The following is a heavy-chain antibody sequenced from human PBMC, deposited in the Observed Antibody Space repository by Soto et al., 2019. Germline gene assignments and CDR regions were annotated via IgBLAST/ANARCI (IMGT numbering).Heavy chain of an antibody. CDR2: INHSGST. J-gene: IGHJ4*02. Sequence: QVQLQQWGAGLLKPSETLSLTCAVYGGSFSGYYWSWIRQPPGKGLEWIGEINHSGSTNYNPSLKSRVTISVDTSKNQFSLKLSSVTAADTAVYYCARASKNYYAWTDYFDYWGQGTLVTVSS. V-gene: IGHV4-34*01. CDR1: GGSFSGYY. CDR3: ARASKNYYAWTDYFDY. D-gene: IGHD3-10*01.